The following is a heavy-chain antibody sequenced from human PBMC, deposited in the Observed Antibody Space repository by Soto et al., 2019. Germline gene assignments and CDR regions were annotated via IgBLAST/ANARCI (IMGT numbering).Heavy chain of an antibody. V-gene: IGHV4-59*01. CDR3: ARGYSSSSHYYYYYYYMDV. J-gene: IGHJ6*03. CDR1: GGSISSYY. Sequence: SETLSLTCTVSGGSISSYYWSWIRQPPGKGLELIGYIYYSGSTNYNPSLKSRVTISVDTSKNQFSLKLSSVTAADTAVYYCARGYSSSSHYYYYYYYMDVWGKGTTVTVSS. D-gene: IGHD6-13*01. CDR2: IYYSGST.